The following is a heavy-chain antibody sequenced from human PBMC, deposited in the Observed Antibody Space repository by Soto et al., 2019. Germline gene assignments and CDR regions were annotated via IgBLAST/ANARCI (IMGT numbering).Heavy chain of an antibody. CDR3: ARDRYPCSSTSCYADAFDF. J-gene: IGHJ3*01. CDR1: GYTFTSYY. CDR2: INPSGGST. V-gene: IGHV1-46*03. D-gene: IGHD2-2*01. Sequence: QLQLVQSGAEVKKPGASVKVSCKASGYTFTSYYMHWVRQAPGQGLEWMGVINPSGGSTSYAQKFQGRVTMTRDTSTSTVYMELSSLRSEDTAVYYCARDRYPCSSTSCYADAFDFWGQGTMVTVSS.